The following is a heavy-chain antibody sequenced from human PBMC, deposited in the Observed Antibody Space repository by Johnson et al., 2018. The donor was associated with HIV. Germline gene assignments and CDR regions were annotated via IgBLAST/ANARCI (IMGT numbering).Heavy chain of an antibody. Sequence: VQLVESGGGVVQPGRSLRLSCAASGFTFTNAWLSWVRQAPGKGLEWVGRIKSKTDGGTTDYAAPVKGRVTISRDDSKTTLDLQMNSLKTEDTAVYYCTTAFQIMVTTGAFDIWGQGTMVTVSS. CDR2: IKSKTDGGTT. J-gene: IGHJ3*02. V-gene: IGHV3-15*01. CDR1: GFTFTNAW. D-gene: IGHD4-17*01. CDR3: TTAFQIMVTTGAFDI.